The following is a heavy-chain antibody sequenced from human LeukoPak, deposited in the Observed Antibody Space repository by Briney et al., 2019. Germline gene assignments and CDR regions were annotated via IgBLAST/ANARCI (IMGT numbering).Heavy chain of an antibody. CDR3: ARVLGFRVSSGFFDY. Sequence: PSETLSLTCTVSGGSISSGGYYWSWIRQHPGKGLEWIGYIYYSGSTYYNPSLKSRVTISVDTSKNQFSLKLSSATAADTAVYYCARVLGFRVSSGFFDYWGQGTLVTVSS. V-gene: IGHV4-31*03. CDR1: GGSISSGGYY. CDR2: IYYSGST. D-gene: IGHD3-22*01. J-gene: IGHJ4*02.